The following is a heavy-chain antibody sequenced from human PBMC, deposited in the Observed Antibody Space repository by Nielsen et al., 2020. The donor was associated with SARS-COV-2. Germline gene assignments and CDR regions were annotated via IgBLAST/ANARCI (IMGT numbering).Heavy chain of an antibody. CDR2: INHSGST. CDR3: ATTLGF. CDR1: GGSFSGYY. V-gene: IGHV4-34*01. Sequence: SETLSLTCAVYGGSFSGYYWSWIRQPPGKGPEWIGEINHSGSTNYNPSLKSRVTISVDTSKNQFSLKVTSVTAADTAVYYCATTLGFWGQGALVTVSS. J-gene: IGHJ4*02. D-gene: IGHD4-23*01.